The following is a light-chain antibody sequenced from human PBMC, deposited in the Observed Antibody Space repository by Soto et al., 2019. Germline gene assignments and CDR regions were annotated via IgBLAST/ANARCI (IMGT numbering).Light chain of an antibody. CDR1: SSDVGTYNY. CDR3: SSYTSSAFVV. CDR2: GVT. Sequence: QSALTQPASVSGSPGQSITISCTGTSSDVGTYNYVSWYQQHPGKAPKFIIYGVTDRPSGVSNRFSGSKSGNTASLTISGLQAEDEAGYYCSSYTSSAFVVFGGGTKLTVL. J-gene: IGLJ2*01. V-gene: IGLV2-14*01.